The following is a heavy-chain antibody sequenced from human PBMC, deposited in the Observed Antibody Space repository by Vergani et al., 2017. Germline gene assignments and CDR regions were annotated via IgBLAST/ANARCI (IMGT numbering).Heavy chain of an antibody. CDR2: INSDGSST. CDR3: ARARYGDYRWFDP. J-gene: IGHJ5*02. Sequence: VQLVESGGGVVQPGRSLRLSCAASGFTFSSYWMHWVRQAPGKGLVWVSRINSDGSSTDYAYSVRGRFTISRDNAKNTLYLQMNSLRAEDTAVYYCARARYGDYRWFDPWGQGTLVTVSS. CDR1: GFTFSSYW. D-gene: IGHD4-17*01. V-gene: IGHV3-74*02.